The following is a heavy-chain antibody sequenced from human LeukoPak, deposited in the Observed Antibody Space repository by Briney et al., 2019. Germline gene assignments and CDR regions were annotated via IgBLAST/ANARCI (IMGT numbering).Heavy chain of an antibody. D-gene: IGHD1-14*01. V-gene: IGHV3-33*06. J-gene: IGHJ4*02. Sequence: GGSLRLSCAASGFTFSSYGMHWVRQAPGKGLEWVAVIWYDGSNKYYADSVKGRFTISRDNSKNTLYLQMNSLRAEDTAVYYCAKGDYNTRDSFDYWGQGTLVTVSS. CDR2: IWYDGSNK. CDR3: AKGDYNTRDSFDY. CDR1: GFTFSSYG.